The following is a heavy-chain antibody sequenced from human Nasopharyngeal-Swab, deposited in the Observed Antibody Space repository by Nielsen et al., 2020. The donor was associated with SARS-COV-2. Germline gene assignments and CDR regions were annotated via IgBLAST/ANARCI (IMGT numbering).Heavy chain of an antibody. CDR2: ISSDGSDK. Sequence: GESLKISCVASRFTFSRWPMHWVRQAPGKGLEWVTVISSDGSDKQYVDSVKGRFTISRDNSKNTLYLQMKSLRAEDTDVYYCASLRADTPDFAYWGQGTLVTVSS. CDR1: RFTFSRWP. D-gene: IGHD2-15*01. J-gene: IGHJ4*02. CDR3: ASLRADTPDFAY. V-gene: IGHV3-30*03.